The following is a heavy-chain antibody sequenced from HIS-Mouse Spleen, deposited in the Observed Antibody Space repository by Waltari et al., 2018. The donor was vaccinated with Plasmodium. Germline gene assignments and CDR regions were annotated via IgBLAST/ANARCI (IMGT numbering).Heavy chain of an antibody. CDR1: GFTFSSYW. J-gene: IGHJ2*01. D-gene: IGHD6-13*01. CDR2: IKQDGSEK. CDR3: ASSWYWYFDL. V-gene: IGHV3-7*01. Sequence: EVQLVESGGGLVQPGGSLRVSCAASGFTFSSYWRSWVRHAPGKGLEWVANIKQDGSEKYYVDSVKGRFTISRDNAKNSLYLQMNSLRAEDTAVYYCASSWYWYFDLWGRGTLVTVSS.